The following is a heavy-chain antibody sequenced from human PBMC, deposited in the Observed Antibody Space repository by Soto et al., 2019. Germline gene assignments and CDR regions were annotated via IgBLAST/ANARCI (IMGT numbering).Heavy chain of an antibody. D-gene: IGHD3-16*02. V-gene: IGHV3-15*01. CDR3: TTGILITFGGVIVIPDY. J-gene: IGHJ4*02. CDR1: GFTFSNAW. CDR2: IKSKTDGRTT. Sequence: GGSLRLSCAASGFTFSNAWMSWVRQAPGKGLEWVGRIKSKTDGRTTDYATPVKGRFTISSDDSKNTLYLQMNSLKTEDTAVYYCTTGILITFGGVIVIPDYWGQGTLVTVSS.